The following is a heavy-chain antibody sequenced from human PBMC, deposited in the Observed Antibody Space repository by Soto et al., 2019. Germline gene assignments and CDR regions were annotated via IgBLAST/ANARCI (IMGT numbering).Heavy chain of an antibody. CDR1: GGTFSSYT. Sequence: GASVKVSCKASGGTFSSYTISWVRQAPGQGLEWMGRIIPILGIANYAQKFQGRVTITADKSTSTAYMELSSLRSEDTAVYYCARDPYDSSGWSRYFDYWGQGTLVTVSS. CDR2: IIPILGIA. CDR3: ARDPYDSSGWSRYFDY. J-gene: IGHJ4*02. D-gene: IGHD6-19*01. V-gene: IGHV1-69*04.